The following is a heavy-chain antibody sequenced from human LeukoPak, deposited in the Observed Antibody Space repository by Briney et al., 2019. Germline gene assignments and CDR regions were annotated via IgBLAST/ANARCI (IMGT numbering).Heavy chain of an antibody. CDR1: GFTFSAYH. J-gene: IGHJ1*01. CDR3: AQQVGYCSSGSCYFTY. Sequence: GGSLRLSCAASGFTFSAYHINWGRQAPGKGLEGISYISTTGTTIHYADSVKGRFAISRDNAKSSLYLKMNSLRDEDTAVYYCAQQVGYCSSGSCYFTYWGQGTLVTVSS. V-gene: IGHV3-48*02. CDR2: ISTTGTTI. D-gene: IGHD2-15*01.